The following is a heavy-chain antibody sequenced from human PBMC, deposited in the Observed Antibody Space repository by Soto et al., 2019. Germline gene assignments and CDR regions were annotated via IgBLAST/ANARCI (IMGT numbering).Heavy chain of an antibody. V-gene: IGHV4-30-2*01. CDR1: GGSISSGGYS. CDR2: IYHSGST. J-gene: IGHJ4*02. D-gene: IGHD1-1*01. Sequence: SETLSLTCAVSGGSISSGGYSWSWIRQPPGKGLEWIGYIYHSGSTCYNPSLKSRVTISVDRSKNQFSLKLSSVTAADTAVYYCARVRDWNIDYWGQGTLVTVSS. CDR3: ARVRDWNIDY.